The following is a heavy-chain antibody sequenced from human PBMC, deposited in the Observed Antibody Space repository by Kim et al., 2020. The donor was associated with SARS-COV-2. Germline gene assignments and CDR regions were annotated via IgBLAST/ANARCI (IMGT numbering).Heavy chain of an antibody. V-gene: IGHV3-9*01. CDR1: GFTFDDYA. D-gene: IGHD6-19*01. CDR3: AKDGYSSGRFYYFDY. Sequence: GGSLRLSCAASGFTFDDYAMHWVRQAPGKGLVWVSGISWNSGSIGYADSVKGRFTISRDNAKNSLYLQMNSLRAEDTALYYCAKDGYSSGRFYYFDYWG. CDR2: ISWNSGSI. J-gene: IGHJ4*01.